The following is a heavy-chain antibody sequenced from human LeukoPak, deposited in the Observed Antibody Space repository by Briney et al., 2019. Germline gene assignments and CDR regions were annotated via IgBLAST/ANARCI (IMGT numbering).Heavy chain of an antibody. Sequence: GASVKVSCKASGYTFTSYGISWVRQAPGQGLEWMGWISAYNGNTNYAQKLQGRVTMTTDTSTSTAYMELRSLRSDDTAVYYCARVVTTRGGDFNWFDPWGQGTLVTVSS. V-gene: IGHV1-18*01. CDR3: ARVVTTRGGDFNWFDP. D-gene: IGHD2-21*02. CDR2: ISAYNGNT. J-gene: IGHJ5*02. CDR1: GYTFTSYG.